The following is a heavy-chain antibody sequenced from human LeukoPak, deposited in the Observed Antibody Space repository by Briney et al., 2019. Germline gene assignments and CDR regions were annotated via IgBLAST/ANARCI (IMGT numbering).Heavy chain of an antibody. J-gene: IGHJ6*02. V-gene: IGHV5-51*01. CDR3: ARRRGVVAYGMDV. CDR2: IYPGDSDT. CDR1: GYSFSNSW. Sequence: GESLKISCKGSGYSFSNSWIAWVRQMPGEGLEWMGIIYPGDSDTRYSPSFQGQVNISADKSISTTYLQWSSLKASDTAMYYCARRRGVVAYGMDVWGQGTTVTVSS. D-gene: IGHD2-15*01.